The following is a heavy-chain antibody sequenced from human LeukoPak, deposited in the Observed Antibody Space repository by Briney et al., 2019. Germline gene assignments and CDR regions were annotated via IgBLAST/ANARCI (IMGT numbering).Heavy chain of an antibody. V-gene: IGHV4-34*01. CDR2: INHSGST. Sequence: KPSETLSLTCVVYGGSFSGYYWSWIRQPPGKGLEWIGEINHSGSTNYNPSLKSRVTISVDTSKNQFSLKLSSVTAADTAVYYCARVSLMVRGVIIGNAFDIWGQGTMVTVSS. CDR3: ARVSLMVRGVIIGNAFDI. J-gene: IGHJ3*02. D-gene: IGHD3-10*01. CDR1: GGSFSGYY.